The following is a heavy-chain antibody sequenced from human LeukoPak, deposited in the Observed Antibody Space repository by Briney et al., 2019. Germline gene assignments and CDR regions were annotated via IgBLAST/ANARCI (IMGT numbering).Heavy chain of an antibody. CDR2: ISWNSGSI. V-gene: IGHV3-9*01. Sequence: GGSLRLSCAASGFTFEDYAMHWVRQAPGKGLEWVSGISWNSGSIGYADSVKGRFTISRDNAKNSLYLQMNSLRAEDTALYYCAKDTGYSYGPNIDYWGQGTLVTVSS. CDR3: AKDTGYSYGPNIDY. D-gene: IGHD5-18*01. J-gene: IGHJ4*02. CDR1: GFTFEDYA.